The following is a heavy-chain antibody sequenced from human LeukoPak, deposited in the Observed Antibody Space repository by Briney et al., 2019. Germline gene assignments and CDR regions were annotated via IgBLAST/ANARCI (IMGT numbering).Heavy chain of an antibody. V-gene: IGHV1-18*01. CDR3: ARVGAAAGLNYYYYYMDV. D-gene: IGHD6-13*01. CDR1: GYTFTSYG. Sequence: RASVKVSCKASGYTFTSYGISWVRQAPGQGLEWMGWISAYNGNTNYAQKLQGRVTMTTDTSTSTAYMELRSLRSDDTAVYYCARVGAAAGLNYYYYYMDVWGKGTTVTVSS. J-gene: IGHJ6*03. CDR2: ISAYNGNT.